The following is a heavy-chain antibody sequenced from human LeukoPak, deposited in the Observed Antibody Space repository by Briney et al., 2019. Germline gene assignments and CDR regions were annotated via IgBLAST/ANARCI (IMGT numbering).Heavy chain of an antibody. CDR2: IYSGGDK. Sequence: GGSLRLSCAASGFSVSNNYRSWVRQAPGKGLEWVSLIYSGGDKRYAASVKGRFTISRDNSKNTLYLQMDSLRVEDTAVYYCGKEEQRVITPGLDYWGQGTLVTVSS. V-gene: IGHV3-53*01. CDR1: GFSVSNNY. D-gene: IGHD4-23*01. CDR3: GKEEQRVITPGLDY. J-gene: IGHJ4*02.